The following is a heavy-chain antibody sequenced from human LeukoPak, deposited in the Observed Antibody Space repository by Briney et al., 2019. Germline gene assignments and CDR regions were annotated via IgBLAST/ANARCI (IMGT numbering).Heavy chain of an antibody. CDR3: ARVRWELLLIDY. J-gene: IGHJ4*02. V-gene: IGHV3-30-3*01. CDR2: ISYDGSNK. D-gene: IGHD2-15*01. CDR1: GLTFSSYA. Sequence: GGSLRLSCEASGLTFSSYAMHWVRQAPGKGLEWVAVISYDGSNKYYADSVKGRFTISRDNSKNTLYLQMNSLRAEDTAVYYCARVRWELLLIDYWGQGTLVTVSS.